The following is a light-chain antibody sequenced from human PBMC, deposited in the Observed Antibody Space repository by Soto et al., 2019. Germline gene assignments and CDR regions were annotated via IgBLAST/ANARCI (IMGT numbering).Light chain of an antibody. V-gene: IGLV2-14*01. J-gene: IGLJ1*01. CDR3: SSYTSSTAYV. CDR2: EVT. Sequence: QSALTQPASVSGSPGQSITISCTGTSSDVGGYNYVSWYQLHPGKAPKLILYEVTNRPSVVSDRFSGSKSGNTASLTISGLQAEDEADYYCSSYTSSTAYVFGTGTKVTVL. CDR1: SSDVGGYNY.